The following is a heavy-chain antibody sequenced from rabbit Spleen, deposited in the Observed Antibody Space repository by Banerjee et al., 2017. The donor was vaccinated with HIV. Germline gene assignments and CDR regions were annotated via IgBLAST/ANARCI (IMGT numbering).Heavy chain of an antibody. V-gene: IGHV1S45*01. D-gene: IGHD2-1*01. CDR3: ARDTANTGGDVFNL. CDR2: IGNSWIENS. J-gene: IGHJ4*01. Sequence: QEQLEDSGGDLVNPGASPTLTCTSSLFPFSGTVYICCVRPAPGKGLEWIACIGNSWIENSYYASWAKGRFTSSKTSSTTVTLQMTSLTAADTATYFCARDTANTGGDVFNLWGPGTLVTVS. CDR1: LFPFSGTVY.